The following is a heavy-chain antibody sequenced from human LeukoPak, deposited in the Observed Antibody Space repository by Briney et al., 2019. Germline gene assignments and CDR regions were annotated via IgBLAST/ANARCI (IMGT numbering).Heavy chain of an antibody. CDR1: GFSFSSYA. Sequence: GGSLRLSCAASGFSFSSYAMSWVRQVPGKGLEWVSAVSGSGGSTYYADSVKGRFTISRDNSKNTLYLQMNSLRAEDTAVYYCAKGSSTSLSEYYYYYGMDVWGQGTTVTVSS. CDR3: AKGSSTSLSEYYYYYGMDV. D-gene: IGHD2-2*01. V-gene: IGHV3-23*01. CDR2: VSGSGGST. J-gene: IGHJ6*02.